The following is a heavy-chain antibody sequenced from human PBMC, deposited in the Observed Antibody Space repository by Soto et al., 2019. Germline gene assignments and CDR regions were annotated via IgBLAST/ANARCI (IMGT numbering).Heavy chain of an antibody. Sequence: QVQLVQSGAEVKKPGASVKVSCKASGYTLTRHYMQWVRQAPGQGLEWMGIINPNGGRTIYAEKFQGRVNMTTVTSTSTLYLELSGLRSEDSAVYYCARDLGGNYANIWFDPWGQGTLVTVSS. D-gene: IGHD1-26*01. CDR1: GYTLTRHY. V-gene: IGHV1-46*01. J-gene: IGHJ5*02. CDR2: INPNGGRT. CDR3: ARDLGGNYANIWFDP.